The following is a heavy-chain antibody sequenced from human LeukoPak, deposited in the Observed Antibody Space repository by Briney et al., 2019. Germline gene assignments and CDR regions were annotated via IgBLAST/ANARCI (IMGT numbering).Heavy chain of an antibody. CDR2: INWNGGST. J-gene: IGHJ4*02. CDR3: ARFRPIAARSFDY. D-gene: IGHD6-25*01. CDR1: GLTFDDYG. Sequence: PGGSLRLSCAASGLTFDDYGMSWVRQAPGKGLEWVSGINWNGGSTGYADSVKGRFTISRDNAKNSLYLQMNSLRTEDTAVYYCARFRPIAARSFDYWGQGTLVTVSS. V-gene: IGHV3-20*04.